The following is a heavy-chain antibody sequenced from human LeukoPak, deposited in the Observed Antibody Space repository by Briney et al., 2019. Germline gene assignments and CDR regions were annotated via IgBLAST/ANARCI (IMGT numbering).Heavy chain of an antibody. V-gene: IGHV1-69*04. CDR1: GGTFSSYT. CDR2: IIPILGIA. J-gene: IGHJ4*02. D-gene: IGHD4-23*01. Sequence: GASVKVSCKASGGTFSSYTISWVRQAPGQGLEWMGRIIPILGIANYAQKFQGRVTITADKSTSTAYMELSSLRSEDTAVYYCARDRDDYGGNLGYWGQGTLVTVSS. CDR3: ARDRDDYGGNLGY.